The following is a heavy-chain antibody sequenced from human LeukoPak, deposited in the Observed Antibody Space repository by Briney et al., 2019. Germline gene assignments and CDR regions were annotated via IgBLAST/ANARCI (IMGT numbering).Heavy chain of an antibody. CDR2: INWNGGST. Sequence: GESLRLSCAASGFTFDDYGMSWVRHAPGKGLEWVSGINWNGGSTGYADSVKGRFTISRDNAKNSLFLQMTSLRAEDTAVYYCARVGGRYSPLGYWGQGTLVTVSS. D-gene: IGHD3-16*02. V-gene: IGHV3-20*04. CDR1: GFTFDDYG. J-gene: IGHJ4*02. CDR3: ARVGGRYSPLGY.